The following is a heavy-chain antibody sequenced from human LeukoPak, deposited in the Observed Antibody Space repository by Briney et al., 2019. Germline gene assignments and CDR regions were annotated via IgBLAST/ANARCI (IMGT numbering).Heavy chain of an antibody. CDR1: GYTFTSYG. D-gene: IGHD6-13*01. J-gene: IGHJ4*02. CDR3: ARTRSEPGIAAAGAY. Sequence: ASVKVSCKASGYTFTSYGISWVRQAPGQGLEWMGWISAYNGNTNYAQKLQGRVTMTTDTSTSTAYMELRSLRSDDTAVYYCARTRSEPGIAAAGAYWGQGTLVTVSS. V-gene: IGHV1-18*01. CDR2: ISAYNGNT.